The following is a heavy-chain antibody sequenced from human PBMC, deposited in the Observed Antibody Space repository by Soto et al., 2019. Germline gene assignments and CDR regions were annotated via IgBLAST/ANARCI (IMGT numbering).Heavy chain of an antibody. Sequence: ASVKVSCKASGYTFTSYGISWVRQAPGQGLEWMGWISAYNGNTNYAQKLQGRVTMTTDTSTSTAYMELRSLRSDDTAVYYCARGPPGSSSWSPLEWDYFDYWGQGTLVTVSS. J-gene: IGHJ4*02. D-gene: IGHD6-13*01. CDR3: ARGPPGSSSWSPLEWDYFDY. CDR2: ISAYNGNT. CDR1: GYTFTSYG. V-gene: IGHV1-18*01.